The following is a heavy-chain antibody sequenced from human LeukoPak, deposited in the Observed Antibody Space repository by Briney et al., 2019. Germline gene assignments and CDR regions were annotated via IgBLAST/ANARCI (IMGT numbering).Heavy chain of an antibody. V-gene: IGHV4-4*07. CDR3: ARVGGSSSGFYYYYGMDV. CDR2: IYTSGST. D-gene: IGHD6-6*01. CDR1: GGSISSYY. J-gene: IGHJ6*02. Sequence: SETLSLTCTVSGGSISSYYWSWIRQPAGKGLEWIGRIYTSGSTNYNPSLKSRVTMSVDTSKNQFSLKLSSATAADTAVYYCARVGGSSSGFYYYYGMDVWGQGTAVIVSS.